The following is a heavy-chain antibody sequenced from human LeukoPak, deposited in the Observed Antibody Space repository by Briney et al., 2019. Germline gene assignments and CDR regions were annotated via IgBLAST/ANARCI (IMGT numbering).Heavy chain of an antibody. CDR3: AKDRNDYGGNSPYFDY. J-gene: IGHJ4*02. V-gene: IGHV3-23*01. Sequence: GGSLRLSCAASGFTFSSYAMSWVRQAPGKGLEWVSAISGSGGSTYYADSVKGRFTISRDNSKNTLYLQMNSLRAEDTAVYYCAKDRNDYGGNSPYFDYWCQGTLVTVSS. CDR1: GFTFSSYA. CDR2: ISGSGGST. D-gene: IGHD4-23*01.